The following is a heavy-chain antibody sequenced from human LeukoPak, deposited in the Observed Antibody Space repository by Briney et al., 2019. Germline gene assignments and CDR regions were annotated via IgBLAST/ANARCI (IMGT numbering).Heavy chain of an antibody. V-gene: IGHV4-38-2*02. D-gene: IGHD2-15*01. Sequence: SETLSLTCTVSGYSITNAYYWAWIRQPPGKGLEWIGSLHFSGNTYYNPSLKSRVTISVDASKNHFSLKLSSLTAADTAVYYCARGFCSGGICGFDYWGQGTLVTVSS. CDR3: ARGFCSGGICGFDY. CDR2: LHFSGNT. J-gene: IGHJ4*02. CDR1: GYSITNAYY.